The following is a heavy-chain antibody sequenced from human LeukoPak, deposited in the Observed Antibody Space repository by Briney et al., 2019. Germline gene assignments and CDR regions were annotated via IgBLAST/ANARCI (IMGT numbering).Heavy chain of an antibody. CDR1: GYTPTELS. Sequence: ASVKVSCKVSGYTPTELSMHWVRQAPGKGLEWMGGFDPEDGETIYAQKFQGRVTMTEDTSTDTAYMELSSLRSEDTAVYYCATYFPSMVRGVIIEYYFDYWGQGTLVTVSS. CDR2: FDPEDGET. V-gene: IGHV1-24*01. J-gene: IGHJ4*02. D-gene: IGHD3-10*01. CDR3: ATYFPSMVRGVIIEYYFDY.